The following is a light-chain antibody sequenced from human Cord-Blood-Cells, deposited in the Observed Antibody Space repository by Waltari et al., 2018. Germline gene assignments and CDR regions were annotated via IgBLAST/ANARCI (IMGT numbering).Light chain of an antibody. CDR1: QSVLYSSNNKNY. CDR3: QQYYSTPYS. CDR2: WAS. V-gene: IGKV4-1*01. Sequence: DIVMTQSPDSLAVSLGERATSNCKSSQSVLYSSNNKNYLAWYQQKPGQPPKLLIYWASTRESGFPDRFSGSGSGTDFTLTISSLQAEDVAVYYCQQYYSTPYSFGQGTKLEIK. J-gene: IGKJ2*03.